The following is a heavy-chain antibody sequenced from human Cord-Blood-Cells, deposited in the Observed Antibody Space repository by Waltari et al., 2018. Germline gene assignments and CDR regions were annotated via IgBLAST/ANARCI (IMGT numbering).Heavy chain of an antibody. CDR3: ARELDWGYLDAFDI. Sequence: QVQLVQSGAEVKKPGASVKVSCKASGYTFTSYAMNWVGQAPGQRLEWMGWINAGNGNTKYSQKFQGRVTITRDTSASTAYMELSSLRSEDTAVYYCARELDWGYLDAFDIWGQGTMVTVSS. CDR1: GYTFTSYA. J-gene: IGHJ3*02. V-gene: IGHV1-3*01. D-gene: IGHD7-27*01. CDR2: INAGNGNT.